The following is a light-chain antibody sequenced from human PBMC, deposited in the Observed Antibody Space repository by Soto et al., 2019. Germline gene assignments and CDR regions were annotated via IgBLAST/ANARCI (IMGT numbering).Light chain of an antibody. J-gene: IGKJ5*01. CDR3: QQYGSSPS. CDR2: GAS. CDR1: QSVSSNY. V-gene: IGKV3-20*01. Sequence: EIVLTQSPGTLSLSPGARATLSCRASQSVSSNYLAWYQQKPGQAPRLLVYGASSRANGIPDRFSGSGSGTDFTRTISRLEPEDFAMYYCQQYGSSPSFGQGTRLEIK.